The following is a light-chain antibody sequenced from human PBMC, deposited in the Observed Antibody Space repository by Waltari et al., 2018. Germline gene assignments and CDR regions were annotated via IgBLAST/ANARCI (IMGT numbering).Light chain of an antibody. CDR3: QQRISWPLT. J-gene: IGKJ4*01. V-gene: IGKV3-11*01. Sequence: EIVLTQSPATLSLSPGERATLSCRASQSVTSHLAWYQQKRGQAPRLLIYNVVNRATGIPARFSGSGSGTDFTLTISSLEPEDFAVYYCQQRISWPLTFGGGTKVEIK. CDR2: NVV. CDR1: QSVTSH.